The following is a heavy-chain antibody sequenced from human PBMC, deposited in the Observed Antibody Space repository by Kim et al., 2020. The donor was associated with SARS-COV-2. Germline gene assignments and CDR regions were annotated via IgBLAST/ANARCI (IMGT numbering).Heavy chain of an antibody. J-gene: IGHJ3*01. Sequence: ASVKVSCKAFGYSFSGYYIHWLLQAPGQGLEWMGRIDPINGDTNSAPKFQGRVTMTGDTSISTAYLELNRLTSDDTALYFCARDREPARGTFGDFHVWGQGTKVIVA. CDR2: IDPINGDT. V-gene: IGHV1-2*06. CDR3: ARDREPARGTFGDFHV. CDR1: GYSFSGYY. D-gene: IGHD3-10*01.